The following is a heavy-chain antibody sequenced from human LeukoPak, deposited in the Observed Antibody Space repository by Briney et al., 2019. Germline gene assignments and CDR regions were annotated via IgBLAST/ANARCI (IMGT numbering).Heavy chain of an antibody. CDR3: ARRGDSYGYLFDY. CDR2: IYPGDSDT. Sequence: GESLKISCKGSGYSFTSYWIGWVRQMPGKGLEWMGIIYPGDSDTRYSPSFQGRVTISADKSISTAYLQWSSLKASDTAMYYCARRGDSYGYLFDYWGQGTLVTVSS. J-gene: IGHJ4*02. D-gene: IGHD5-18*01. V-gene: IGHV5-51*01. CDR1: GYSFTSYW.